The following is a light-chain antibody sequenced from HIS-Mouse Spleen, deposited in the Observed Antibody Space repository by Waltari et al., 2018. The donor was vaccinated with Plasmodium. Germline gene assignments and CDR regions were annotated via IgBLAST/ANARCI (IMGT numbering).Light chain of an antibody. J-gene: IGLJ2*01. Sequence: QSALTQPPSASGSPGQSVTISCPGTRIDVGGYNFVSWYQQHPAKAPKLMIYEVSKRPSGVPDRFSGSKSGNTASLTVSGLQAEDEADYYCSSYAGSNNLVFGGGTKLTVL. V-gene: IGLV2-8*01. CDR3: SSYAGSNNLV. CDR2: EVS. CDR1: RIDVGGYNF.